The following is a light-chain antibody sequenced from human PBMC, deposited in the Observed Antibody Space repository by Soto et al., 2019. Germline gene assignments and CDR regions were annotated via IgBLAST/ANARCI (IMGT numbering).Light chain of an antibody. J-gene: IGLJ2*01. V-gene: IGLV1-40*01. CDR2: GNS. CDR3: QSYDSSLSAVV. Sequence: QSVLTQAPSVSGAPGQRVTISCTGSSSNIGAGYDVHWYQQLPGTAPKLLIYGNSNRPSGVPDRFSGSKSGTSASLAITGLQAEDEADYYFQSYDSSLSAVVFGGGTKLTVL. CDR1: SSNIGAGYD.